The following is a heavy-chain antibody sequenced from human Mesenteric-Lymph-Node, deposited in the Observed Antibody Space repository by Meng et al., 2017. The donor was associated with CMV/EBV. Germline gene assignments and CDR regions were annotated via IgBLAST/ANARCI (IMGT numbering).Heavy chain of an antibody. CDR3: VSDQRYDDKYGMDV. J-gene: IGHJ6*02. V-gene: IGHV1-46*01. CDR2: INPSGGST. CDR1: GYTFTSYR. Sequence: ASVKVSCKASGYTFTSYRMHWVRQAPGQGLEWMGIINPSGGSTNYAQKFQGRVTMTRDTSTSTVYMELSSLRSEDTAVYYCVSDQRYDDKYGMDVWGQGTTVTVSS. D-gene: IGHD3-9*01.